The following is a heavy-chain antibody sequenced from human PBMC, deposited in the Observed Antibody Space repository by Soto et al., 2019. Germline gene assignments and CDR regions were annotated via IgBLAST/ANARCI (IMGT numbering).Heavy chain of an antibody. CDR3: ARVRVTMVRGVVKSYYYYYMDV. CDR2: INHSGST. Sequence: SATLYLTCAGDGGSFSRYYLSLIRQPPGKGLEWIGEINHSGSTNYNPSLKSRVTISVDTSKNQFSLKLSSVTAADTAVYYCARVRVTMVRGVVKSYYYYYMDVWGKGTTVTVSS. D-gene: IGHD3-10*01. V-gene: IGHV4-34*01. CDR1: GGSFSRYY. J-gene: IGHJ6*03.